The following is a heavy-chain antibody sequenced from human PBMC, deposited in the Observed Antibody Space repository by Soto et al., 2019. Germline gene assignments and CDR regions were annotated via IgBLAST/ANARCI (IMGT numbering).Heavy chain of an antibody. D-gene: IGHD3-22*01. CDR2: ISNSGST. CDR1: GFTFNIYA. CDR3: AKLLGISGWSFDY. V-gene: IGHV3-23*01. Sequence: EVQVLESGGALVQPGGSLRLSCAASGFTFNIYAMSWVRQVPGKGLEWVSTISNSGSTHSADSVKDRFTISRDNSKNTVYLQMNSLRAEDTAVYYGAKLLGISGWSFDYWGQGTLVTVSS. J-gene: IGHJ4*02.